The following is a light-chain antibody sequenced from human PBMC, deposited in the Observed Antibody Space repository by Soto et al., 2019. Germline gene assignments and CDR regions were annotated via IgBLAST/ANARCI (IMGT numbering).Light chain of an antibody. CDR2: DTS. CDR1: QSVSSS. J-gene: IGKJ5*01. CDR3: QQRSNWRIT. Sequence: EIVLTQSPATLSLSPGERATLSCRASQSVSSSLAWYQQKPGRAPGLLISDTSNRATGIPARFSGSGSGTDFTLTISSLEPEDFAVYYCQQRSNWRITFGQGTRLEIK. V-gene: IGKV3-11*01.